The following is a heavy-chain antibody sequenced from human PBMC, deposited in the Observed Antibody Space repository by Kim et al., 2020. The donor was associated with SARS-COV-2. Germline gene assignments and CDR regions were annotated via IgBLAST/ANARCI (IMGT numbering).Heavy chain of an antibody. Sequence: ASVKVSCKASGYTFTNYDINWVRQAAGQGLEWMGWMNPKSGYTGSAQKFEGRVTMTRDTSTSIAYMELSSLTSDDTAIYYCARGRDDTSGYYFRRDAFDFWGPGTMVTVSS. D-gene: IGHD3-22*01. V-gene: IGHV1-8*01. CDR2: MNPKSGYT. J-gene: IGHJ3*01. CDR1: GYTFTNYD. CDR3: ARGRDDTSGYYFRRDAFDF.